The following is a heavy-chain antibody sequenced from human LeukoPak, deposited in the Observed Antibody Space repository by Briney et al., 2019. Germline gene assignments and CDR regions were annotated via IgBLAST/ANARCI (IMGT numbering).Heavy chain of an antibody. CDR2: INPNSGGT. CDR1: GYTFTSYG. Sequence: ASVKVSCKASGYTFTSYGTSWVRQAPGQGLEWMGWINPNSGGTNYAQKFQGRVTMTRDTSISTAYMELSRLRSDDTAVYYCARGTFGGVIAVFYMDVWGKGTTVTISS. V-gene: IGHV1-2*02. D-gene: IGHD3-16*02. CDR3: ARGTFGGVIAVFYMDV. J-gene: IGHJ6*03.